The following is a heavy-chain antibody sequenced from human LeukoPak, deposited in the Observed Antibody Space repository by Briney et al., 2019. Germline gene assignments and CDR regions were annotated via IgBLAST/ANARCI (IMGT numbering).Heavy chain of an antibody. CDR3: ARQTDSTRGYYFDY. V-gene: IGHV3-21*01. J-gene: IGHJ4*02. Sequence: GGSLRLSCAASGFTFSSYSMNWVRQAPGKGLEWVSSISSSSSYIYYADSVKGRFTISRDNAKNSLYLQMNSLRAEDTAVHYCARQTDSTRGYYFDYWGQGTLVTVSS. CDR2: ISSSSSYI. D-gene: IGHD1-26*01. CDR1: GFTFSSYS.